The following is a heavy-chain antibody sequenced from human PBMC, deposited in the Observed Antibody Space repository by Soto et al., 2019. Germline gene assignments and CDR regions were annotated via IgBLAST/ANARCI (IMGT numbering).Heavy chain of an antibody. V-gene: IGHV4-34*01. D-gene: IGHD6-13*01. J-gene: IGHJ6*03. CDR2: INHSGST. Sequence: SETLSLTCAVYGGSFSGYYWSWIRQPPGKGLEWIGEINHSGSTNYNPSLKSRVTISVDTSKNQFSLKLSSVTAADTAVYYCARFPGRSSLRARGYYYYMDVWGKGTTVTVSS. CDR1: GGSFSGYY. CDR3: ARFPGRSSLRARGYYYYMDV.